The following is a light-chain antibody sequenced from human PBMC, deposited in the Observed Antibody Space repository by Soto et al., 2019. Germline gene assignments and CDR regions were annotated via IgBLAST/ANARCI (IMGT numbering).Light chain of an antibody. V-gene: IGKV3-15*01. CDR3: QQYNNWPPIT. CDR1: QSVSSN. CDR2: GAS. Sequence: EIVMTQSPDTLSASPGERASLSCRASQSVSSNLAWYQQKPGQTPRLLIYGASTRATGIPARFSGSGSGTDFTLIISSLQSEDFAVYYCQQYNNWPPITFGQGTRMEIK. J-gene: IGKJ5*01.